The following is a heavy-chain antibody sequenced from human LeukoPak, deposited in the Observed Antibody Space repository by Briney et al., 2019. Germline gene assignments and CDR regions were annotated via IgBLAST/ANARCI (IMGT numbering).Heavy chain of an antibody. Sequence: GGSLRLSCAASGFTFSSYAMSWVRQAPGKGLEWVSAISGSGGSTYYADSVKGRFTISRDSSKNTLYLQMNSLRAEDTAIYYCAKDKGWGYSAYDFYGMDVWGQGTTVTVSS. V-gene: IGHV3-23*01. D-gene: IGHD1-1*01. J-gene: IGHJ6*02. CDR3: AKDKGWGYSAYDFYGMDV. CDR1: GFTFSSYA. CDR2: ISGSGGST.